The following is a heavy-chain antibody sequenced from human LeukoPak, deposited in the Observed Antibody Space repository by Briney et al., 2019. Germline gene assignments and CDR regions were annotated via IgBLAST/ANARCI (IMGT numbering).Heavy chain of an antibody. CDR1: GYTFTPYY. CDR2: INPIRAGT. D-gene: IGHD6-19*01. V-gene: IGHV1-2*02. CDR3: ARDRAVLRAFDI. Sequence: SVKVSCTAAGYTFTPYYMHWVGQAPGQGLEWMGWINPIRAGTNYTQQIPGRVTMTRDTSISTAYMELSRLRSDDTAVYDCARDRAVLRAFDIWGQGTMVTVSS. J-gene: IGHJ3*02.